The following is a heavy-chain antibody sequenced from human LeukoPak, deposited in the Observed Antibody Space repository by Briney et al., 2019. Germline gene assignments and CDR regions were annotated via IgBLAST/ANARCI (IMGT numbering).Heavy chain of an antibody. CDR1: GFTFSDYY. CDR2: ISSSGSTI. V-gene: IGHV3-11*04. D-gene: IGHD3-3*01. Sequence: GGSLRLSCPASGFTFSDYYMSWIRQAPGKGLEWVSYISSSGSTIYYADSVKGRFTISRDNAKNSLYLQMNSLRAEDTAVYYCARYSYYDFWSGYLYYFDYWGQGTLVTVSS. J-gene: IGHJ4*02. CDR3: ARYSYYDFWSGYLYYFDY.